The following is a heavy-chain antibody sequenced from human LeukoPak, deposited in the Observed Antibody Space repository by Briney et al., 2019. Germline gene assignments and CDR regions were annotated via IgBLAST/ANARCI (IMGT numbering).Heavy chain of an antibody. D-gene: IGHD3-22*01. CDR2: INPNSGGT. CDR1: GYTFTGYY. J-gene: IGHJ4*02. V-gene: IGHV1-2*02. CDR3: ACYDSSGYYYQDY. Sequence: ASVKVSCNASGYTFTGYYMHWVRQAPGQGLEWMGWINPNSGGTNYAQKFQGRVTMTRDTSISTAYMELNRLRSDDTAVYYCACYDSSGYYYQDYWGQGTLVTVSS.